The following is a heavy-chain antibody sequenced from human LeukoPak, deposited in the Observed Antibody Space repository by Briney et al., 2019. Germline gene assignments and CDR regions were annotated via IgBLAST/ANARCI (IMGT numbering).Heavy chain of an antibody. CDR2: ISGSGGST. D-gene: IGHD3-22*01. CDR1: GFTFSSYA. J-gene: IGHJ4*02. V-gene: IGHV3-23*01. Sequence: GGSLRLSCAASGFTFSSYAMSWVRQAPGKGLEWVSAISGSGGSTYYADSVKGRFTISRDNSKNTVYLQMNSLRAEDTAVYYCARAGSYDSSGYYQYYFDYWGQGTLVTVSS. CDR3: ARAGSYDSSGYYQYYFDY.